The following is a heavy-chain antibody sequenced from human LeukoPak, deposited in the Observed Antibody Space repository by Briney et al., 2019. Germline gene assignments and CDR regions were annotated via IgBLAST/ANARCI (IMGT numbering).Heavy chain of an antibody. V-gene: IGHV3-30-3*01. J-gene: IGHJ4*02. CDR2: ISYDGSNK. Sequence: GRSLRLSCAASGFTFSSYAMHWVRQAPGKGLEWVAVISYDGSNKYYADSVKGRFTISRDNSKNTLYLQMNSLRADDTAVYYCARGEGYYDSSGPLKYWGQGTQVTVSS. CDR3: ARGEGYYDSSGPLKY. CDR1: GFTFSSYA. D-gene: IGHD3-22*01.